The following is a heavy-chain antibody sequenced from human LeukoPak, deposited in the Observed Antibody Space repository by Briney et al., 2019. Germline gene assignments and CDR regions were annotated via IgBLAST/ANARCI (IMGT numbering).Heavy chain of an antibody. D-gene: IGHD7-27*01. Sequence: GGSLRLXCAASGFTFSSYWMSWVRQAPGKGLEWVANIKQDGSEKYYVDSVKGRFTISRDNAKNSLYLQMNSLRAEDTAVYYCAGRLLLPGLNWGVDYWGQGTLVTVSS. CDR3: AGRLLLPGLNWGVDY. CDR2: IKQDGSEK. J-gene: IGHJ4*02. CDR1: GFTFSSYW. V-gene: IGHV3-7*01.